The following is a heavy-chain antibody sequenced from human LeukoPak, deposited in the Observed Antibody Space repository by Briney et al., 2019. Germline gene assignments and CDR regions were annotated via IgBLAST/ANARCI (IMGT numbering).Heavy chain of an antibody. D-gene: IGHD7-27*01. CDR3: ARAGKLGIPEAADFDY. V-gene: IGHV1-69*05. CDR1: GGTFSSYA. CDR2: IIPIFGTA. Sequence: ASVKVSCKASGGTFSSYAISWVRQAPGQGLEWMGGIIPIFGTANYAQKFQGRVTITTDESTSTAYMELSSLRSEDTAVYYCARAGKLGIPEAADFDYWGQGTLVTVSS. J-gene: IGHJ4*02.